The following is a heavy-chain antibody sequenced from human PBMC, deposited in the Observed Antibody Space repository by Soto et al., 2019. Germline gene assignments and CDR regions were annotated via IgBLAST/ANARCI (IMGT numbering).Heavy chain of an antibody. J-gene: IGHJ4*02. V-gene: IGHV3-30*18. D-gene: IGHD6-13*01. CDR3: AKGAAGLDY. CDR1: GFTFSSYG. Sequence: GGSLRLSCAASGFTFSSYGMRWVRQAPGKGLEWVAVISYDGGNKYYADSVKGRFTISRDNSKNTLYLQMNSLRAEDTAVYYCAKGAAGLDYWGQGTLVTVSS. CDR2: ISYDGGNK.